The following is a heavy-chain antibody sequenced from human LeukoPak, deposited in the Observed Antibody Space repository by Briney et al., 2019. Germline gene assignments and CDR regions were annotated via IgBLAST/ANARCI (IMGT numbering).Heavy chain of an antibody. Sequence: GGSLRLSCAASGFTFSSYWMHWVRQAPGKGLVWVSRINSDGSTTNYADSVKGRFTISRDNAKNTLSLQMNSLTAEDTAAYYCAGDELEEAFDIWGQGTMVTVSS. CDR1: GFTFSSYW. D-gene: IGHD6-6*01. CDR2: INSDGSTT. CDR3: AGDELEEAFDI. V-gene: IGHV3-74*01. J-gene: IGHJ3*02.